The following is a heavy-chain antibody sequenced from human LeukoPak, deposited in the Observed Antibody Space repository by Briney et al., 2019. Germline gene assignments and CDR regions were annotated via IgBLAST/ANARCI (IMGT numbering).Heavy chain of an antibody. J-gene: IGHJ4*02. CDR2: ISYDGINK. V-gene: IGHV3-30*01. Sequence: GGSLRLSCAASGFTFSSYAMHWVRQAPGKGLEWVAVISYDGINKYYADSVKGRFTISRDNSKNTLYLQMNSLRAEDTAVYYCEREWGLEDIVVVPAAIGRPFDYWGQGTLVTVSS. D-gene: IGHD2-2*02. CDR3: EREWGLEDIVVVPAAIGRPFDY. CDR1: GFTFSSYA.